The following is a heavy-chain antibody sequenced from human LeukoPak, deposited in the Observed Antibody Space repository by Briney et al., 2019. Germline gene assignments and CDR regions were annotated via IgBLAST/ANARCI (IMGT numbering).Heavy chain of an antibody. CDR2: ISAYNGNT. CDR1: GYTFTSYG. Sequence: ASVKVSCKASGYTFTSYGISWVRQAPGQGLEWMGWISAYNGNTNYAQKLQGRVTMTTDTSTSTAYMELRSLRSDDTAVYYCAGAGTEWLQPGANGGYYFDYWGQGTLVTVSS. CDR3: AGAGTEWLQPGANGGYYFDY. V-gene: IGHV1-18*01. D-gene: IGHD5-12*01. J-gene: IGHJ4*02.